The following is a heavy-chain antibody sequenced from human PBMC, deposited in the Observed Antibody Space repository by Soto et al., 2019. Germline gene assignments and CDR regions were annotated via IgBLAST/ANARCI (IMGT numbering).Heavy chain of an antibody. J-gene: IGHJ6*02. D-gene: IGHD2-2*01. Sequence: QVQLQQWGAGLLKPSETLSLTCAVYGGSFSGYYWSWIRQPPGKGLEWIGEINHSGSTNYNPSLKSRVTISVDTSKNQFSLKLSSVTAADTAVYYCARSEAALCSSTSCYYYYYYGMDVWGQGTTVTVSS. CDR3: ARSEAALCSSTSCYYYYYYGMDV. CDR1: GGSFSGYY. V-gene: IGHV4-34*01. CDR2: INHSGST.